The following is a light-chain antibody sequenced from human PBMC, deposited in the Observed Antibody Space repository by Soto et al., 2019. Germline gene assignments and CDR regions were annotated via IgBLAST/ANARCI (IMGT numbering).Light chain of an antibody. J-gene: IGKJ1*01. CDR3: QQYGSSPWT. V-gene: IGKV3-20*01. CDR2: GAS. Sequence: ENECTSCSWTQYLTPGERATLSCRASQSVSSSYLGWYQQKPRQAPRLLICGASSRATGIQNRSSGSEAGTDFTLTISILEAEDFAVYCCQQYGSSPWTFGQGTKVDI. CDR1: QSVSSSY.